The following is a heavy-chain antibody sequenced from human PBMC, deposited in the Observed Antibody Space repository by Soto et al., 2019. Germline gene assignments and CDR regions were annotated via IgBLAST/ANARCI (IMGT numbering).Heavy chain of an antibody. Sequence: QVQLVQSGAEVKKPGASVKVSCKASGYTFTSYGFSWVRQAPGQGLEWMGWISAYNGNTNYAQKFQGRVTRTPDTSTSTAYMELRSLRSDDTAVYYCARSGSGAAYYYHGLDVWGQGTTVTVSS. CDR2: ISAYNGNT. V-gene: IGHV1-18*04. D-gene: IGHD7-27*01. CDR1: GYTFTSYG. CDR3: ARSGSGAAYYYHGLDV. J-gene: IGHJ6*02.